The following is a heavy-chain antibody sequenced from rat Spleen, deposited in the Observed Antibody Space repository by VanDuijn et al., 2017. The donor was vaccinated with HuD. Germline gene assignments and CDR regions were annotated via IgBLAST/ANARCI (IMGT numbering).Heavy chain of an antibody. CDR1: GFIFSDCY. Sequence: EVQLVESGGGLVQPGRSLKLSCSASGFIFSDCYMAWVRQAPTKGLEWVASINHDGDKTFYRDSVRGRFTISRDNAKSTLYLQMDSLRSEDTASYYCARHMAGLYVMDAWGQGASVTVSS. CDR2: INHDGDKT. D-gene: IGHD1-3*01. J-gene: IGHJ4*01. V-gene: IGHV5-25*01. CDR3: ARHMAGLYVMDA.